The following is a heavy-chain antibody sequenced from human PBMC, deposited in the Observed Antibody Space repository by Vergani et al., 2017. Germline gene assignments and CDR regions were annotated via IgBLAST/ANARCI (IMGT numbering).Heavy chain of an antibody. CDR2: IYWDDDK. CDR3: APSRGGLTGGGNWFVP. V-gene: IGHV2-5*02. CDR1: GFSLSTSGVG. J-gene: IGHJ5*02. D-gene: IGHD7-27*01. Sequence: QITLKESGPTLVKPTQTLTLTCTFSGFSLSTSGVGVGWIRQPPGKALEWLALIYWDDDKRYSPSLKSRLTITKDTSKNQVVLTMTNMDPVDTATSYCAPSRGGLTGGGNWFVPWGQGTLVTVSS.